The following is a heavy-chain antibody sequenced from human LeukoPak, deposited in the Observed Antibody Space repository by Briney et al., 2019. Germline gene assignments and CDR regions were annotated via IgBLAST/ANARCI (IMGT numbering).Heavy chain of an antibody. J-gene: IGHJ5*02. CDR1: LGTLSSYT. CDR2: IIPILGIA. D-gene: IGHD3-10*01. CDR3: AREDYYGSGFDP. V-gene: IGHV1-69*04. Sequence: SVKVSCKASLGTLSSYTISWVGPAPAQGLEWMGRIIPILGIANYAQKFQGRVTITADKSTSTAYMELSSLRSEDTAVYYCAREDYYGSGFDPWGQGTLVTVSS.